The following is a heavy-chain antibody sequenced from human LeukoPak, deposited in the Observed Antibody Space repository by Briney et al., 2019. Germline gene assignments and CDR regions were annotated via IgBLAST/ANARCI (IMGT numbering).Heavy chain of an antibody. J-gene: IGHJ4*02. CDR2: ISSSSSYI. D-gene: IGHD6-19*01. V-gene: IGHV3-21*01. CDR3: AREISSGWYPSYYFDY. Sequence: SGGSLRLSCAASGFTFSSYAMSWVRQAPGKGLEWVSSISSSSSYIYYADSVKGRFTISRDNAKNSLYLQMNSLRAEDTAVYYCAREISSGWYPSYYFDYWGQGTLVTVSS. CDR1: GFTFSSYA.